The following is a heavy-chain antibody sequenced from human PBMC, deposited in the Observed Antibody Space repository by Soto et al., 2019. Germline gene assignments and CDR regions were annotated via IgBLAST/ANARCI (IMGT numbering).Heavy chain of an antibody. CDR3: AHAGDYDLLTFDH. V-gene: IGHV3-30*19. D-gene: IGHD4-17*01. CDR1: GFTFSDFG. J-gene: IGHJ4*02. Sequence: PGGSLRLSCVVSGFTFSDFGMHWVRQSPGEGLAWVASISKDGLDRYYSESVKGRFTISRDDSKNTVFLQMNSLKVEDTAAYFCAHAGDYDLLTFDHWGPGTLVTVSS. CDR2: ISKDGLDR.